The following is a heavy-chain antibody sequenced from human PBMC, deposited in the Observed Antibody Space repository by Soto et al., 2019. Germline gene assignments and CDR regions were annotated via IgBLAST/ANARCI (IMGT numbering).Heavy chain of an antibody. J-gene: IGHJ4*02. V-gene: IGHV3-30*18. CDR2: ISYDGSNK. CDR3: AKDFQAELRIPTESDY. Sequence: PGGSLRLSCAASGFTFSSYGMHWVRQAPGKGLEWVAVISYDGSNKYYADSVKGRFTISRDNSKNTLYLQMNSLRAEDTAVYYCAKDFQAELRIPTESDYWGQGTLVTVSS. CDR1: GFTFSSYG. D-gene: IGHD1-7*01.